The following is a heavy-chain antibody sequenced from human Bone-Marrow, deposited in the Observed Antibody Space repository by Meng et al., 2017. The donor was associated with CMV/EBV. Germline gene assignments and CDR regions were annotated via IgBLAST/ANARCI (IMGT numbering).Heavy chain of an antibody. Sequence: ASVKVSCKASGYTFTSYYMHWVRQAPGQGLEWMGIINPSGGSTSYAQKFQGRVTMTRDTSTSTVYMELSSLRSEDTAVYYCARVYSSVGDYYYYGMDVWGQGTTVTV. CDR2: INPSGGST. CDR3: ARVYSSVGDYYYYGMDV. CDR1: GYTFTSYY. D-gene: IGHD1-26*01. V-gene: IGHV1-46*01. J-gene: IGHJ6*02.